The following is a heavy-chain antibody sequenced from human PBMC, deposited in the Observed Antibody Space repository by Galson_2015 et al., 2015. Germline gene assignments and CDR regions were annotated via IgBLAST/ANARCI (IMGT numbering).Heavy chain of an antibody. Sequence: SLRLSCAASGFTFSTYGMHWVRQAPGKGLEWVSAIWYDGSNQYYADSVKGRFTISGDNSKNTLYLQMNSLRAEDTAVYYCAREGGDYVADYWGQGTLVTVSS. CDR1: GFTFSTYG. J-gene: IGHJ4*02. CDR3: AREGGDYVADY. CDR2: IWYDGSNQ. V-gene: IGHV3-33*01. D-gene: IGHD4-17*01.